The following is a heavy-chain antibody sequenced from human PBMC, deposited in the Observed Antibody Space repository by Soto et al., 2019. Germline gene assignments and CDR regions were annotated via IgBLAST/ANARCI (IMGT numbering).Heavy chain of an antibody. D-gene: IGHD1-26*01. CDR2: IIPIFGTA. CDR1: GYTFTSYG. V-gene: IGHV1-69*06. J-gene: IGHJ6*02. CDR3: ARGEPTRAFDYYYYGMDV. Sequence: GASVKVSCKASGYTFTSYGISWVRQAPGQGLEWMGWIIPIFGTANYAQKFQGRVTITADKPTSTAYMELSSLRSEDTAVYYCARGEPTRAFDYYYYGMDVWGQGTTVTVSS.